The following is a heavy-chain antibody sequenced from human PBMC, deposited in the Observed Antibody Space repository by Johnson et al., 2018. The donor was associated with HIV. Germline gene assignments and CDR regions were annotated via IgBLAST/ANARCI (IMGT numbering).Heavy chain of an antibody. J-gene: IGHJ3*01. CDR3: ASGCRDGYTCDVFDV. CDR2: INIGGGT. Sequence: VQLVESGGGLFQPGGSLRLSCAASGLTVSSNYMTWVRQGPGKGLEWVSVINIGGGTYYADSVTGRFTISRDNSKNTRYLQMNSLRAEDTAVYFWASGCRDGYTCDVFDVWGQGTRVTVSS. D-gene: IGHD5-24*01. V-gene: IGHV3-66*01. CDR1: GLTVSSNY.